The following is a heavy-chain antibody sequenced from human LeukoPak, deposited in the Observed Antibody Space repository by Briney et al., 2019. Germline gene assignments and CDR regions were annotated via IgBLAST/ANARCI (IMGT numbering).Heavy chain of an antibody. D-gene: IGHD1-26*01. Sequence: ASVKVSCKASGYTFTSYDINWVRQATGQGLEGMGWMNPNSGNTGYAQKFQGRVTMTRDTSISTVYMELSGLRSEDTAVYYCARDNSVGDTAWWFDPWGQGTLVTVSS. CDR3: ARDNSVGDTAWWFDP. CDR2: MNPNSGNT. J-gene: IGHJ5*02. V-gene: IGHV1-8*01. CDR1: GYTFTSYD.